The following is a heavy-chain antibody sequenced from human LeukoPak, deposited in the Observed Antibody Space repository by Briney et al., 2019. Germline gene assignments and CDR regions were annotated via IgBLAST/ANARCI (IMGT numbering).Heavy chain of an antibody. D-gene: IGHD3-9*01. J-gene: IGHJ4*02. CDR1: GFTFSSYG. Sequence: PGRSLRLSCASSGFTFSSYGMHWVRQAPGKGLEWVGVISYDGNNKYYADSAKGRFTISRDNSKNTLYLQMNSLRADDTAVYYCAKGLRYSDNWGQGTLVTVSS. V-gene: IGHV3-30*18. CDR2: ISYDGNNK. CDR3: AKGLRYSDN.